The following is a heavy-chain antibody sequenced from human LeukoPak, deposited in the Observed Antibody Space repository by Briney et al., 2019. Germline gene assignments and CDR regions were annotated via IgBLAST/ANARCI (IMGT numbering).Heavy chain of an antibody. CDR1: GGSFSAYH. CDR2: INHSGST. V-gene: IGHV4-34*01. Sequence: PSETLSLTCAVYGGSFSAYHWTWIRQAPGKGLEWIGEINHSGSTNYNPSLKSRVTISVDTSKNQFSLKLSSVTAADTAVYYCARHRNWFDPWGQGTLVTVSS. J-gene: IGHJ5*02. CDR3: ARHRNWFDP. D-gene: IGHD1-14*01.